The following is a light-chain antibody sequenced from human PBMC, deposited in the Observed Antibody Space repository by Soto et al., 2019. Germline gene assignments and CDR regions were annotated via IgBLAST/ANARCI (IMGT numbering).Light chain of an antibody. Sequence: QSALTQPASVSGSPGQSITIACTGTSSDVGGYNYVSWYQQYPGKAPRLVISDVSNRPSGVSNRFSGSKSGNSASLTISGLQAEDEADYYCSSYTRSSPYVFGTGTKLTVL. J-gene: IGLJ1*01. CDR1: SSDVGGYNY. V-gene: IGLV2-14*01. CDR2: DVS. CDR3: SSYTRSSPYV.